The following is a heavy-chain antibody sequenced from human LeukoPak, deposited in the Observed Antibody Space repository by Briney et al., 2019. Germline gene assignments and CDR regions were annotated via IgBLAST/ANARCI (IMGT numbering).Heavy chain of an antibody. D-gene: IGHD2-15*01. Sequence: GGSLRLSCAASGFTFSSYSMNWVRQAPGKGLEWVSSISSSSSYIYYADSVKGRFTISSDNAKNSLYLQMNSLRAEDTAVYYCASALIGYCSGGSCHAQSWGQGTLVTVSS. CDR2: ISSSSSYI. CDR1: GFTFSSYS. J-gene: IGHJ4*02. V-gene: IGHV3-21*01. CDR3: ASALIGYCSGGSCHAQS.